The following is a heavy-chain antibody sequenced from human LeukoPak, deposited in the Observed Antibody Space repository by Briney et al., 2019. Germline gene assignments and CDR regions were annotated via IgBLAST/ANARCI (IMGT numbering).Heavy chain of an antibody. J-gene: IGHJ5*02. CDR3: ARDLGVWIQLWSYPSHWFDP. CDR1: GYTFTSYG. Sequence: ASVKVSCKASGYTFTSYGISWVRQAPGQGLEWMGWISAYNGNTNYAQKLQGRVTMTTDTSTSTAYMELRSLRSDDTAVYYCARDLGVWIQLWSYPSHWFDPWGQGTLVTVSS. D-gene: IGHD5-18*01. CDR2: ISAYNGNT. V-gene: IGHV1-18*01.